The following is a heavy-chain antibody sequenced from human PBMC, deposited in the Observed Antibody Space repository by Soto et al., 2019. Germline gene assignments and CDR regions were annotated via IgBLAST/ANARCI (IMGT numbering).Heavy chain of an antibody. V-gene: IGHV3-23*01. J-gene: IGHJ3*02. CDR1: GFIFRNYA. D-gene: IGHD4-17*01. Sequence: PGGSLRLSCAASGFIFRNYAMSWVRQAPGKGLEWVSGISASGYSTYYSDSVKGRFTISSDYSKNTLHLQMNSLRVEDTAIYFCAKDPNGDYVGAFDMWGQGTMVTVSS. CDR2: ISASGYST. CDR3: AKDPNGDYVGAFDM.